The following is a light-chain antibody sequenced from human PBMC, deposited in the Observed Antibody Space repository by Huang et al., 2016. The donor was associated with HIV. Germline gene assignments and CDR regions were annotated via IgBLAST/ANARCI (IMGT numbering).Light chain of an antibody. J-gene: IGKJ4*01. CDR2: EAS. V-gene: IGKV3-15*01. CDR1: QNIGGS. CDR3: QQYNDWSAVT. Sequence: EIVMTQSPATLSVSPGERATLSCRASQNIGGSLAWYQKKPGQAPRLLIYEASTRATGIPARFSGSESGTDCTLTISSLQSEDVAVYYCQQYNDWSAVTFGGGTKVEI.